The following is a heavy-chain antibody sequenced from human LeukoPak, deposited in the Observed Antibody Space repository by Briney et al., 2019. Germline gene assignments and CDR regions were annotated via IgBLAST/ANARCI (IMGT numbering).Heavy chain of an antibody. CDR3: VNGDNREA. J-gene: IGHJ5*02. CDR1: GFSFSTYT. V-gene: IGHV3-21*01. CDR2: ISYSGGTT. D-gene: IGHD4-17*01. Sequence: PGGSPRLSCAASGFSFSTYTMNWVRQAPGQGLEWVSSISYSGGTTHYADSVKGRFTISRDNAKNSLFLKMNSLRADDAAVYYCVNGDNREAWGQGTLVTVSS.